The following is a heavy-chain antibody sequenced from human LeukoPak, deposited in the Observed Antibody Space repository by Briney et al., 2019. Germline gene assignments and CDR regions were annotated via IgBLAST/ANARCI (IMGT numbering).Heavy chain of an antibody. V-gene: IGHV3-20*04. CDR3: AKTILGATGYYFDY. CDR1: GFTFDDYG. Sequence: PGGSLRLSCAASGFTFDDYGMSWVRQAPGKGLEWVSGINWNGGSTGYADSVKGRFTISRDNAKNSLYLQMNSLRAEDTALYYCAKTILGATGYYFDYWGQGTLVTVSS. J-gene: IGHJ4*02. CDR2: INWNGGST. D-gene: IGHD1-26*01.